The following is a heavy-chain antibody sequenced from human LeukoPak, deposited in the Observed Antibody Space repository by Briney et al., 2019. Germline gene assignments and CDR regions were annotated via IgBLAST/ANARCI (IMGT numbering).Heavy chain of an antibody. V-gene: IGHV3-20*04. J-gene: IGHJ5*02. CDR3: VVVAAPAAPLGP. D-gene: IGHD2-2*01. CDR2: INWNGGST. CDR1: GFTFDDYG. Sequence: PGGSLRLSCAASGFTFDDYGISWVRQAPGKGLEWVSSINWNGGSTGYADSVKGRFTISRDNAKNSLYLQMNSLRAEDTAVYYCVVVAAPAAPLGPWGQGTLVTVSS.